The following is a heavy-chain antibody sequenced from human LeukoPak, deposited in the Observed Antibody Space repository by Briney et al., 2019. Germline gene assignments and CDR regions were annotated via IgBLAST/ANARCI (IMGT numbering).Heavy chain of an antibody. CDR2: IRYDGNNK. J-gene: IGHJ4*02. Sequence: GGSLRLSCTASGFTFSSTGMHWVRQAPGKGLEWVSYIRYDGNNKYYGDSVKGRLTVSRDNSKNTLHLQMNSLRVEDTAVYYCARTYNPDYWGQGTLVTVSS. D-gene: IGHD1-14*01. V-gene: IGHV3-30*02. CDR3: ARTYNPDY. CDR1: GFTFSSTG.